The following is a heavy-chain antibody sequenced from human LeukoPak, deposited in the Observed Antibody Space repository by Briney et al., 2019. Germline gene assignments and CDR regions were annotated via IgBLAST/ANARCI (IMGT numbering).Heavy chain of an antibody. D-gene: IGHD1-26*01. Sequence: GGSLRLSCTASSLTSRFSMHWVRQAPGRGLEWLSGISYDGHHKDFADSVKGRITISRDNSKNTLYLQMNSLRADDTAVYYCAKDGGSYTGYFDYWGQGTLVTVSS. V-gene: IGHV3-30*18. CDR1: SLTSRFS. J-gene: IGHJ4*02. CDR2: ISYDGHHK. CDR3: AKDGGSYTGYFDY.